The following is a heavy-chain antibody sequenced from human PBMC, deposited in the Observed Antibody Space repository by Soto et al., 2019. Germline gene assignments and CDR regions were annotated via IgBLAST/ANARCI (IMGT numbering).Heavy chain of an antibody. CDR1: GYTFTGYY. Sequence: ASVKVSCKASGYTFTGYYMHWVRQAPGQGLEWMGWINPNSGGTNYAQKFQGRVTMTRDTSTSTAYMELSSLRSEDTAVYYCARDPPYCGGDCYQGDYGMDVWGQGTTVTVSS. CDR3: ARDPPYCGGDCYQGDYGMDV. V-gene: IGHV1-2*02. CDR2: INPNSGGT. J-gene: IGHJ6*02. D-gene: IGHD2-21*02.